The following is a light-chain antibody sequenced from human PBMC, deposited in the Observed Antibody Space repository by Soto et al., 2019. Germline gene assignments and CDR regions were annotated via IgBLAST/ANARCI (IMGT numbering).Light chain of an antibody. CDR3: QQNFNTPVT. CDR2: AAS. J-gene: IGKJ1*01. CDR1: QSISGY. Sequence: DIQMTQSPSSLSASVGDRVTITCRASQSISGYLNWYQQKPGKAPKLQFYAASSLQSGVPSRFSGSGSGKDFTLTISSLQPEDFATYYCQQNFNTPVTFGQGTKVEIK. V-gene: IGKV1-39*01.